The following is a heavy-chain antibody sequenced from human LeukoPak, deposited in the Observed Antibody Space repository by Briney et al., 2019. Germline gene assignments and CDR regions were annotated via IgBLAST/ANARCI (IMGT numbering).Heavy chain of an antibody. CDR3: ARDTYYYGSGSYLYDY. CDR2: MSSSSSYI. Sequence: GGSLRLSCAASGFTFSSYSMNWVRQAPGKGLEWVSSMSSSSSYIYYADSVKGRFSISRDNAKNSLYLQMNNLRAEDTAVYYCARDTYYYGSGSYLYDYWGQGTLVTVSS. J-gene: IGHJ4*02. D-gene: IGHD3-10*01. V-gene: IGHV3-21*01. CDR1: GFTFSSYS.